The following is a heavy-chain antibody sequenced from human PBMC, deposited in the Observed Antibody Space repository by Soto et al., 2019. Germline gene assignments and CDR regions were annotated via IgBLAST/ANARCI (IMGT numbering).Heavy chain of an antibody. CDR1: GYAFTWFN. CDR3: ARDLGIQLWRGDAFDI. J-gene: IGHJ3*02. V-gene: IGHV1-18*01. CDR2: ISAYNGNT. D-gene: IGHD5-18*01. Sequence: ASVKVSCKASGYAFTWFNIHWVRQAPGQRLEWMGWISAYNGNTSYAQKLQGRVTMTTDTSTSTAYMELRSLRSDDTAVYYCARDLGIQLWRGDAFDIWGQGTMVTVSS.